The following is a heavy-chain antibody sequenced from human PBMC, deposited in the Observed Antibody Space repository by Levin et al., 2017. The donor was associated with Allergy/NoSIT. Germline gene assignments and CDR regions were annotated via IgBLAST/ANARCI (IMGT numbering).Heavy chain of an antibody. D-gene: IGHD3-10*01. CDR2: VYYSGNT. V-gene: IGHV4-31*03. CDR3: ATDRKDSASGVMDWYFDI. J-gene: IGHJ2*01. CDR1: GDSIHSGDYY. Sequence: SQTLSLTCTVSGDSIHSGDYYWSWIRQLPGKGLEWIGYVYYSGNTYYNPSLKSRVTISLDTSKSQVSLTLNSVTAADTSIYFCATDRKDSASGVMDWYFDIWGRGTLVTVSS.